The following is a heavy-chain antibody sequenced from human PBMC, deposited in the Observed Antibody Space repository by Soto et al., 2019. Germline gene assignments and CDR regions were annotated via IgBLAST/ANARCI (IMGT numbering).Heavy chain of an antibody. D-gene: IGHD6-13*01. J-gene: IGHJ5*02. Sequence: GESLKISCQGSGYSFTSYWIGWVRQMPGKGLEWMGIIYPGDSDTRYSPSFQGQVTISADKSISTAYLQWSSLKASDTAMYYCARQGGSSSWYGNWFDPWGQGTLVTVSS. CDR2: IYPGDSDT. V-gene: IGHV5-51*01. CDR3: ARQGGSSSWYGNWFDP. CDR1: GYSFTSYW.